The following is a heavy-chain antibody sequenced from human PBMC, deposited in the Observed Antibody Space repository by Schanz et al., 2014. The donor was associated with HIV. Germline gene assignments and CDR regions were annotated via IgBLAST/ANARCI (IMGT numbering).Heavy chain of an antibody. D-gene: IGHD3-10*01. CDR1: GFTFSSYA. V-gene: IGHV3-30-3*01. CDR3: AKGSSLWSFYYDMDV. CDR2: ISYDGSNQ. Sequence: VQLLESGGGLVQPGGSLRLSCAASGFTFSSYAMHWVRQAPGKGLEWVAVISYDGSNQYYADSVKGRFTISRDNSKNTLYLQMNSLRAEDTAVYYCAKGSSLWSFYYDMDVWGQGTTVTVSS. J-gene: IGHJ6*02.